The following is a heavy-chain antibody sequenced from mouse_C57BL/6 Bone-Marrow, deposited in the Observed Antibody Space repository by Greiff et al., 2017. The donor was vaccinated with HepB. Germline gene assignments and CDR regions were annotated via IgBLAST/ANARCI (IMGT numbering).Heavy chain of an antibody. D-gene: IGHD2-2*01. CDR3: ARHEVWLRREAWFAY. CDR2: FYPGSGSI. Sequence: QVHVKQSGAELVKPGASVKLTCKASGYTFTEYTIHWVKQRSGQGLEWIGWFYPGSGSIKYNEKFKDKATLTADKSSSTVYMELSRLTSEDSAVYFCARHEVWLRREAWFAYWGQGTLVTVSA. CDR1: GYTFTEYT. J-gene: IGHJ3*01. V-gene: IGHV1-62-2*01.